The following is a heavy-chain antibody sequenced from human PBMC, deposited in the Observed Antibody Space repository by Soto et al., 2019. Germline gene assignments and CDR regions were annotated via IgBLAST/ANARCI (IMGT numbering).Heavy chain of an antibody. D-gene: IGHD2-2*01. V-gene: IGHV4-59*01. CDR1: GGSISSYY. Sequence: SETLSLTCTVSGGSISSYYWSWIRQPPGKGLEWIGYIYYSGSTNYNPSLKSRVTISVDTSKNQFSLKLSSVTAADTAVYYCARGSGQLPQRRYWGQGTLVTVS. J-gene: IGHJ4*02. CDR3: ARGSGQLPQRRY. CDR2: IYYSGST.